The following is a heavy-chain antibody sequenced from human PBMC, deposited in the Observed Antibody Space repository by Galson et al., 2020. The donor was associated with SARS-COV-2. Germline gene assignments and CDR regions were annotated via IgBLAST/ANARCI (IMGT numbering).Heavy chain of an antibody. Sequence: ASVKVSCKASGYTFTGYYMHWVRQAPGQGLEWMGWINPNSGGTNYAQKFQGRVTMTRDTSISTAYMELSRPRSDDTAVYYCARLGYCSSTSCYLSYYYYGMDVWGQGTTVTVSS. CDR3: ARLGYCSSTSCYLSYYYYGMDV. CDR1: GYTFTGYY. D-gene: IGHD2-2*01. V-gene: IGHV1-2*02. J-gene: IGHJ6*02. CDR2: INPNSGGT.